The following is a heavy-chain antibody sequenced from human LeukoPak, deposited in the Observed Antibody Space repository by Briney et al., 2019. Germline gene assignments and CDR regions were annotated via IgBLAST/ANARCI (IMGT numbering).Heavy chain of an antibody. CDR3: AREDSGNYPLDY. CDR2: ISSSSNTI. Sequence: SGGSLGLSCTASGFTYSRYSMNWVRQAPGKGLEWVSYISSSSNTIYYADSVKGRFTISRDNAENSLYLQMNSLRDEDTAIYYCAREDSGNYPLDYWGQGTLVIVSS. J-gene: IGHJ4*02. D-gene: IGHD1-26*01. V-gene: IGHV3-48*02. CDR1: GFTYSRYS.